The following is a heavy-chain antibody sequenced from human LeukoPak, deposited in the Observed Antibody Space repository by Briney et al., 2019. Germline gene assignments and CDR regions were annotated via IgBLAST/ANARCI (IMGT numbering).Heavy chain of an antibody. CDR3: ARIPYYYDSSGYYYPHGYFDY. D-gene: IGHD3-22*01. Sequence: GESLKISCQGSGYSFTSYWIGWVRQMPGKGLEWMGIIYPGDSDTRYSPSFQGQVTISADKSISTAYLQWSSLKASDTAMYYCARIPYYYDSSGYYYPHGYFDYWGQGTLVTVSS. CDR1: GYSFTSYW. V-gene: IGHV5-51*01. CDR2: IYPGDSDT. J-gene: IGHJ4*02.